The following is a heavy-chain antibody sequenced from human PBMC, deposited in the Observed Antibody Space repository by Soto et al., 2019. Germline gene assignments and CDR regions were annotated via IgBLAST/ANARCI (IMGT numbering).Heavy chain of an antibody. CDR1: GFSFSNYY. CDR3: AYSSTPFDY. D-gene: IGHD6-13*01. Sequence: GGSLRLSCAASGFSFSNYYMHWVRQAPGKGLVWVSRVNSDESSTTYADSVKGRFTISRDNAKKTLYLQMNSLRAEDTAVYYCAYSSTPFDYWGQGTLVTVSS. J-gene: IGHJ4*02. V-gene: IGHV3-74*03. CDR2: VNSDESST.